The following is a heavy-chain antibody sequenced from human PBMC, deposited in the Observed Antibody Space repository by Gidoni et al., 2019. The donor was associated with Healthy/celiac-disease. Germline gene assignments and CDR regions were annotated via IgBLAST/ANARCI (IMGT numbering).Heavy chain of an antibody. D-gene: IGHD1-1*01. CDR1: GGSISSSSYY. J-gene: IGHJ6*02. Sequence: QLQLQESGPGLVKPSETLSLTCTVSGGSISSSSYYWGWIRQPPGKGLDWIGSIYYSGSTYYNPSLKSRVTISVDTSKNQFSLKLSSVTAADTAVYYCARHQSLWMAGYYYYGMDVWGQGTTVTVSS. CDR3: ARHQSLWMAGYYYYGMDV. CDR2: IYYSGST. V-gene: IGHV4-39*01.